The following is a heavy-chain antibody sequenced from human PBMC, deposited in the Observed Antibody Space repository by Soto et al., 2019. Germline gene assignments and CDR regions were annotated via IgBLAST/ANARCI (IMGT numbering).Heavy chain of an antibody. Sequence: PGGSLRLSCAASGFTFNNYYMSWIRQAPGKGPEWVSAISGSGSDTNYADSVKGRFTISRDNANNTLYLQMNSLRAEDTAVYYCAKRDTPRNFDYWGQGTLVTVSS. J-gene: IGHJ4*02. CDR1: GFTFNNYY. CDR2: ISGSGSDT. CDR3: AKRDTPRNFDY. V-gene: IGHV3-23*01. D-gene: IGHD5-18*01.